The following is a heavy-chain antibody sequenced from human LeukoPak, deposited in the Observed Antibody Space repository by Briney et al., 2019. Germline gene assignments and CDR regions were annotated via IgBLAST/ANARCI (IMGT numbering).Heavy chain of an antibody. Sequence: GRSLRLSCAASGFTFSSYAMSWVRQAPGKGLEWVSAISGSGGSTYYADSVKGRFTISRDNSKNTLYLQMNSLRAEDTAVYYCAKWGHYDILTGYYWDYYYGMDVWGQGTTVTVSS. V-gene: IGHV3-23*01. CDR2: ISGSGGST. CDR1: GFTFSSYA. D-gene: IGHD3-9*01. J-gene: IGHJ6*02. CDR3: AKWGHYDILTGYYWDYYYGMDV.